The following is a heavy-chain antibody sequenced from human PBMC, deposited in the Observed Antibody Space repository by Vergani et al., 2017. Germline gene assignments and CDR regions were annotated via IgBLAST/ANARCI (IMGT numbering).Heavy chain of an antibody. CDR3: ASASVVTPG. CDR1: GFTFSTYG. CDR2: ISGSGGST. V-gene: IGHV3-23*04. D-gene: IGHD4-23*01. Sequence: VQLVESGGGVVQPGRSLRLSCAASGFTFSTYGLHWVRQAPGKGLEWVSAISGSGGSTYYADSVKGRFTISRDNSKNTLYLQMNSLRAEDTAVYYCASASVVTPGWGQGTLVTVSS. J-gene: IGHJ4*02.